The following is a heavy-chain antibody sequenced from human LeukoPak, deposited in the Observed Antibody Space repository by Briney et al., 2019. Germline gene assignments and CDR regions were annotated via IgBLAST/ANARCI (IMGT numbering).Heavy chain of an antibody. CDR2: ISGSGGST. CDR3: ARDGSDYYDSSRYYSYFDY. J-gene: IGHJ4*02. CDR1: GFTFSSYA. D-gene: IGHD3-22*01. V-gene: IGHV3-23*01. Sequence: GGSLRLSCAASGFTFSSYAMSWVRQAPGKGLEWVSAISGSGGSTYYADSVKGRFTISRDNSKNTLYLQINSLRAEDTAVYYCARDGSDYYDSSRYYSYFDYWGQGTLVTVSS.